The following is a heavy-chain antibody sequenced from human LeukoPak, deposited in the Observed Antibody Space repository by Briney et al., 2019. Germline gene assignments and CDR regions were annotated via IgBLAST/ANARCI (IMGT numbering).Heavy chain of an antibody. J-gene: IGHJ4*02. D-gene: IGHD5-18*01. CDR2: ISYDGSNK. Sequence: GGSLRLSCAASGFTFSSYGMQWIRQAPGKGLEGVAVISYDGSNKYYADSVKGRFTISRDNSKSTLYLQMNSLRAEDTAVCYCAKSYSYGVSGYFDYWGQGTLVTVSS. CDR3: AKSYSYGVSGYFDY. CDR1: GFTFSSYG. V-gene: IGHV3-30*18.